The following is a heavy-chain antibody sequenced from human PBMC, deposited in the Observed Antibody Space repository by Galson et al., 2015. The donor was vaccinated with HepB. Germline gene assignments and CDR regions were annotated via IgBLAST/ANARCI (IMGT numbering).Heavy chain of an antibody. D-gene: IGHD1-26*01. CDR2: IIPIFGTA. CDR3: ARGSGLVGAISTPFDY. V-gene: IGHV1-69*13. CDR1: GGTFSSYA. Sequence: SVKVSCKASGGTFSSYAISWVRQAPGQGLEWMGGIIPIFGTANYAQKFQGRVTITADESTSTAYMELSSLRSEDTAVYYCARGSGLVGAISTPFDYWGQGTLVTVSS. J-gene: IGHJ4*02.